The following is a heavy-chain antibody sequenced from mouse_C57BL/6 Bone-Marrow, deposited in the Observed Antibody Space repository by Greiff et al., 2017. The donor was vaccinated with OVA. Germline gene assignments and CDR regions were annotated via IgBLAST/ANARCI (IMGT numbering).Heavy chain of an antibody. V-gene: IGHV1-26*01. D-gene: IGHD1-1*01. J-gene: IGHJ4*01. CDR1: GYTFTDYY. CDR2: INPNNGGT. Sequence: VQLQQSGPELVKPGASVKISCKASGYTFTDYYMNWVKQSHGKSLEWIGDINPNNGGTSYNQKFKGKATLTVDKSSSTAYMELRSLTSEDSAVYYCATITTVVASYYYAMDYWGQGTSVTVSS. CDR3: ATITTVVASYYYAMDY.